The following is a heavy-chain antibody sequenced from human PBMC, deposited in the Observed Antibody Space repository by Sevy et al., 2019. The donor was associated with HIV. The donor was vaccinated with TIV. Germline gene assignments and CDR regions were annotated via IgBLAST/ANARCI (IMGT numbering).Heavy chain of an antibody. D-gene: IGHD6-6*01. J-gene: IGHJ3*02. CDR2: IYDVSST. Sequence: GGSLRLSCAASGFTVSSNYMSWVRQAPGKGLEWVSLIYDVSSTYFADAVEGRFTISTDNSKNTLYLQMNSLRAEDTAVYYCATQSGYSTSPGAFDIWGQGPMVTVSS. V-gene: IGHV3-53*01. CDR1: GFTVSSNY. CDR3: ATQSGYSTSPGAFDI.